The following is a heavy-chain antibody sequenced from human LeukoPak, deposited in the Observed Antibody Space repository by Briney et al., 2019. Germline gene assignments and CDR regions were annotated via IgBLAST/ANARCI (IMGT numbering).Heavy chain of an antibody. D-gene: IGHD1-26*01. CDR1: GGTFSSYA. J-gene: IGHJ4*02. V-gene: IGHV1-69*04. Sequence: GASAKVSCKASGGTFSSYAISWVRQAPGQGLEWMGRIIPILGIANYAQKFQGRVTITADKSTSTAYMELSSLRSEDTAVYYCARDNRILSGSSHFDYWGQGTLVTVSS. CDR3: ARDNRILSGSSHFDY. CDR2: IIPILGIA.